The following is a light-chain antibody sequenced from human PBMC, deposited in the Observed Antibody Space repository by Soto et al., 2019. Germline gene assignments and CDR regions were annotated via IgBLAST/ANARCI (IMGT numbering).Light chain of an antibody. Sequence: QSALTQPASVSGSPGQSITISCTGTSDDVGGYNYVSWYQQYPGKAPQLIIYEVSNRPSGVSNRFSGSKSVNTASLTISGLRAEDEADYYCSSYTRNSTWVFGGGTKLTVL. CDR1: SDDVGGYNY. V-gene: IGLV2-14*01. J-gene: IGLJ3*02. CDR3: SSYTRNSTWV. CDR2: EVS.